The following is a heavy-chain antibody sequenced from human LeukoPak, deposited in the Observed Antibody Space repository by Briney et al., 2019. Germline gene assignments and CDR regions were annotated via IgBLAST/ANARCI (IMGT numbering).Heavy chain of an antibody. V-gene: IGHV4-34*01. J-gene: IGHJ6*03. D-gene: IGHD1-26*01. CDR1: GESLSGFY. CDR3: ASRYCGVNGYPYYYYYYYRDV. Sequence: SETLSLTCTVSGESLSGFYWNWIRQPPGKGLEWIGEINHSGSTNYNPSLKSRVTISVDTSKNQFSLKLSSVTAADTAVYYCASRYCGVNGYPYYYYYYYRDVWGKGPRSPSP. CDR2: INHSGST.